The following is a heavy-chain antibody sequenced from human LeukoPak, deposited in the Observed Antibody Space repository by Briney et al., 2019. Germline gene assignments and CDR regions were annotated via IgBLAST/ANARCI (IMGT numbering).Heavy chain of an antibody. CDR1: GFTVSSKY. CDR2: IYSGGST. V-gene: IGHV3-53*01. D-gene: IGHD3-16*01. J-gene: IGHJ6*02. Sequence: GGSLRLSCVASGFTVSSKYMSWVRQAPGKGLEWVSVIYSGGSTYYGESVKGRFTISRDNSKNTVYLQMNALRVEDSAVYYCARGTVWRLGSYGLDVWGQGTTVTVSS. CDR3: ARGTVWRLGSYGLDV.